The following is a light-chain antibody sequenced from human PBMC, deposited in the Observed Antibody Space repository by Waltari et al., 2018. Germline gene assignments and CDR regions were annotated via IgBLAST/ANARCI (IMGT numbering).Light chain of an antibody. CDR2: HAS. V-gene: IGKV1-16*01. CDR1: QDINIY. CDR3: QQRHSYPRT. J-gene: IGKJ1*01. Sequence: DIQLTQSPSSLSASVGDRVTISCRTSQDINIYLAWYQQRPGKAPKLLMHHASILQSGVPSMFSGSGSGTELTLTIRSLHPEDFAVYYCQQRHSYPRTFGLGTKVEI.